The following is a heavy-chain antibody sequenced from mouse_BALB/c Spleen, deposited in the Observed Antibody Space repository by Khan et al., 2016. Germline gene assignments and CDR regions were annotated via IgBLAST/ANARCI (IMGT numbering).Heavy chain of an antibody. D-gene: IGHD2-1*01. CDR1: GFTFRNYA. CDR3: AREDYGNYGDYFDY. V-gene: IGHV5-6-5*01. J-gene: IGHJ2*01. CDR2: ISTGDST. Sequence: EVQLQESGGGLVKPGGSLKLSCAASGFTFRNYAMSWVRQTPEKRLEWVASISTGDSTYYGDSVKGRFTISRDNARNILYLQMSSLRSEDTAMFDCAREDYGNYGDYFDYWGQGTTLTVSA.